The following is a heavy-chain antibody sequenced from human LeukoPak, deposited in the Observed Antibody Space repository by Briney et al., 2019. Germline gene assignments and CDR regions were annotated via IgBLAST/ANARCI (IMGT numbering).Heavy chain of an antibody. Sequence: GGSLRLSCAASGFTFSSYGMHWVRQAPGKGLEWVTFIRYDGSTKYYADSVKGRFTISRDNSKNTLYLQMNSLRAEDTAVYYCAKEADRLYSSSIPTDFDYWGQGTLVTVSS. CDR3: AKEADRLYSSSIPTDFDY. CDR2: IRYDGSTK. J-gene: IGHJ4*02. CDR1: GFTFSSYG. D-gene: IGHD6-6*01. V-gene: IGHV3-30*02.